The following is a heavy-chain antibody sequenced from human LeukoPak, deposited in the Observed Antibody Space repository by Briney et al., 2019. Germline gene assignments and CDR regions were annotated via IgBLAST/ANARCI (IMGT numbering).Heavy chain of an antibody. D-gene: IGHD6-19*01. CDR1: GDSVSNINGA. CDR3: TRDLGNTGWYTFDF. Sequence: SLTLSLTYALSGDSVSNINGAWNWLTQSPSRGLEWVGRTYYRSKWYFDYAESLKGRVTISPDTSKNQFSLQLNSVTPEDTAIYYCTRDLGNTGWYTFDFWGQGILVTVSS. CDR2: TYYRSKWYF. V-gene: IGHV6-1*01. J-gene: IGHJ4*02.